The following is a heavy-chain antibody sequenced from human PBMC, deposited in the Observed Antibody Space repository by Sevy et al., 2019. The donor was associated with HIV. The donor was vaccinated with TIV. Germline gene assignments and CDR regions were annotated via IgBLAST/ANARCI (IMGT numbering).Heavy chain of an antibody. D-gene: IGHD2-15*01. CDR3: ARAYCSGGRCYSLAY. CDR1: GYTFTNYR. J-gene: IGHJ4*02. V-gene: IGHV1-18*01. Sequence: ASVKVSCKASGYTFTNYRLYWVRQAPGRGLESMGWISPHNVDTTYAQKFQGRVTMVTDTSTDTAYMDLRSLRSDDTALYYCARAYCSGGRCYSLAYWGQGTLVTVSS. CDR2: ISPHNVDT.